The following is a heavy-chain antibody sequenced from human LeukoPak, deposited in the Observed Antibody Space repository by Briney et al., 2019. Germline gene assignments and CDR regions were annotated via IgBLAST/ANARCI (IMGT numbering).Heavy chain of an antibody. CDR3: TTVQSIRSGWSRFDY. J-gene: IGHJ4*02. CDR2: IKSKTDGGTT. CDR1: GFTFSTNA. Sequence: GGSLRLSCGASGFTFSTNAMSWVRQAPGKGLEWVGRIKSKTDGGTTDYAAPVKGRFTISRDDSKNTLYLQMNSLKTEDTAVYYCTTVQSIRSGWSRFDYWGQGTLVTVSS. V-gene: IGHV3-15*01. D-gene: IGHD6-19*01.